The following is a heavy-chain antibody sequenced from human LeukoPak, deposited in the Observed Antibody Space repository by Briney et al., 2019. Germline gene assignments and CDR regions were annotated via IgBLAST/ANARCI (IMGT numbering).Heavy chain of an antibody. D-gene: IGHD3-10*01. Sequence: GASVKVSCKVSGYTLTELSMHWVRQAPGKGLERMGGFDPEDGETIYAQKFQGRVTMTEDTSTDTAYMELSSLRSEDTAVYYCAGLNESYNYGSGSYSYYYYGMDVWGKGTTVTVSS. CDR1: GYTLTELS. V-gene: IGHV1-24*01. J-gene: IGHJ6*04. CDR3: AGLNESYNYGSGSYSYYYYGMDV. CDR2: FDPEDGET.